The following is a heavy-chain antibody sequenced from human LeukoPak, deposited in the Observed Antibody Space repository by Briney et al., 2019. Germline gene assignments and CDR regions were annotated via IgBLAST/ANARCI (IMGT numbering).Heavy chain of an antibody. V-gene: IGHV3-48*01. Sequence: PGGSLRLSCAASGFTFSSYSMNWVRQAPGKGLEWVSYVSSSSSTIYYADSVKGRFTISRDNAKNSLYLQMNSLRAEDTAVYYCARVSGSGSYHKNWGQGTLVTVSS. CDR2: VSSSSSTI. J-gene: IGHJ4*02. CDR1: GFTFSSYS. CDR3: ARVSGSGSYHKN. D-gene: IGHD1-26*01.